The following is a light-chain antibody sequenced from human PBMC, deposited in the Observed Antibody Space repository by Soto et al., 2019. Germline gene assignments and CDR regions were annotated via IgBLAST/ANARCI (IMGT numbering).Light chain of an antibody. Sequence: QSALTQPASVSGSPGQSITISCTGTSSDIGNYDFVSWYQQVPGTAPKAMIYEVSSRPSGVSNRFSGSKSGNTASLTISGLPAEYEAYYYCSSYTTSTSLILFGGGTKLTVL. CDR1: SSDIGNYDF. CDR2: EVS. J-gene: IGLJ2*01. V-gene: IGLV2-14*01. CDR3: SSYTTSTSLIL.